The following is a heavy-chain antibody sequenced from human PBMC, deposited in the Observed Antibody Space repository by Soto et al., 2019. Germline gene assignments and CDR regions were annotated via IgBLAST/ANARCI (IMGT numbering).Heavy chain of an antibody. Sequence: QVQLVQSGAEVKKPGASVKASCKASGYSLTSYYMNWVRQAPGQGLEWMGIINPSGGSTSYAQKFQGRVTMTRDTSTSTIYMELSSLRSEDTAVYYCASEYSSSSRYGMDVWGQGTTVTVSS. V-gene: IGHV1-46*01. D-gene: IGHD6-6*01. CDR1: GYSLTSYY. J-gene: IGHJ6*02. CDR2: INPSGGST. CDR3: ASEYSSSSRYGMDV.